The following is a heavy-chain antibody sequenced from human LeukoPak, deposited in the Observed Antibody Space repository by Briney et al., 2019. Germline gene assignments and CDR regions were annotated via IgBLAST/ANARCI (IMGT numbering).Heavy chain of an antibody. J-gene: IGHJ4*02. V-gene: IGHV4-39*07. CDR3: ARRLYCSGGSCYSVSYFDY. CDR2: TYYSGST. D-gene: IGHD2-15*01. CDR1: GVSISSSNSY. Sequence: SETLSLTCTVSGVSISSSNSYWGWIRQPPGKGLEWIGSTYYSGSTYYNPSLKSRVTISVDTSKNQFSLKLSSVTAADTAVYYCARRLYCSGGSCYSVSYFDYWGQGTLVTVSS.